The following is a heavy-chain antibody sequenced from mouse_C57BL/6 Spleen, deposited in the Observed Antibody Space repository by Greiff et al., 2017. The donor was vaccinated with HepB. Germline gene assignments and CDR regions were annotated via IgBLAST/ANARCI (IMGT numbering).Heavy chain of an antibody. Sequence: EVQLQESGPSLVRPSQTLSLTCTVTGFSINSDCYWIWIRQFPGNKLEYIGYTFYSGITYYNPSLESRTYITRDTSKNQFSLKLSSVTTEDTATYYCAREGRGTDGYNWYFDVWGTGTTVTVSS. CDR3: AREGRGTDGYNWYFDV. CDR2: TFYSGIT. V-gene: IGHV3-3*01. CDR1: GFSINSDCY. D-gene: IGHD2-3*01. J-gene: IGHJ1*03.